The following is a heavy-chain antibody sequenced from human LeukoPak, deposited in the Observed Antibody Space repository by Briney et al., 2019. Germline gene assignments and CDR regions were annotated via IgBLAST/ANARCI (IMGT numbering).Heavy chain of an antibody. CDR1: GGSISSGSYY. CDR2: IYTSGST. CDR3: ARDLARFGELFWFDP. J-gene: IGHJ5*02. V-gene: IGHV4-61*09. Sequence: SETLSLTCTVSGGSISSGSYYWSWIRQPAGKGLEWIGHIYTSGSTNYNPSLKSRVTISVDTSKNQFSLKLSSVTAADTAVYYCARDLARFGELFWFDPWGQGTLATVSS. D-gene: IGHD3-10*01.